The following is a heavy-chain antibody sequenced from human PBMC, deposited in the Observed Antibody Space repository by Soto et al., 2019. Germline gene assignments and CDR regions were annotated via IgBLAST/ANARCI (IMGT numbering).Heavy chain of an antibody. J-gene: IGHJ3*02. CDR1: GFTFSDHY. V-gene: IGHV3-72*01. CDR3: ARGPDYSRGYWIDAFDI. CDR2: TRNKANSYTT. Sequence: GSLRLSCAASGFTFSDHYMDWVRQAPGKGLEWVGRTRNKANSYTTEYAASVKGRFTISRDDSKNSLYLQMNSLKTEDTAVYYCARGPDYSRGYWIDAFDIWGQGTMVTVS. D-gene: IGHD3-22*01.